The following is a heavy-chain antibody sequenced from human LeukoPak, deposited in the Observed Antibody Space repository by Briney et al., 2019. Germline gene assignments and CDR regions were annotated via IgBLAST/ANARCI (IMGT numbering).Heavy chain of an antibody. CDR1: GFTFSSYA. CDR3: ARDRRISGWYFDL. V-gene: IGHV3-30*04. Sequence: GGSLRLSCAASGFTFSSYAMHWVRQAPGKGLEWVAVISYDGSNKYYADSVKGRFTISRDNSKNTLYLQMNSLRAEDTAVYYCARDRRISGWYFDLWAVAPWSLSPQ. J-gene: IGHJ2*01. D-gene: IGHD3-10*01. CDR2: ISYDGSNK.